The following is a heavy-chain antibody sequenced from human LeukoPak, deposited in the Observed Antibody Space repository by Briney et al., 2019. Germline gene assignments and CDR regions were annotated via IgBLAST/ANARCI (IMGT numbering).Heavy chain of an antibody. J-gene: IGHJ6*03. CDR1: GFTFSSYG. Sequence: GGSLRLSCAASGFTFSSYGMSWVRQAPGKGLEWVSAISGSGGSTYYADSVKGRFTISRDNSKNTLYLQMNSLRAEDTAVYYCAKGGMARGVTTRGYMDVWGKGTTVTISS. V-gene: IGHV3-23*01. D-gene: IGHD3-10*01. CDR3: AKGGMARGVTTRGYMDV. CDR2: ISGSGGST.